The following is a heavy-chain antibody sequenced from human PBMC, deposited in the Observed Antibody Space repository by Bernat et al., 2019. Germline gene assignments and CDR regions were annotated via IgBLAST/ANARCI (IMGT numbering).Heavy chain of an antibody. CDR1: GFTFSSYA. Sequence: EVQLLESGGGLVQPGGSLRPSCAASGFTFSSYAMSWVRQAPGQGLVWVSAISGSGVSTYYADSVKDRFTISRDNSKNTLYLQMNSLRAEDTAVYYCAKEDPYYYDSSAKLNYYGMDVWGQGTTVTVSS. J-gene: IGHJ6*02. D-gene: IGHD3-22*01. CDR2: ISGSGVST. V-gene: IGHV3-23*01. CDR3: AKEDPYYYDSSAKLNYYGMDV.